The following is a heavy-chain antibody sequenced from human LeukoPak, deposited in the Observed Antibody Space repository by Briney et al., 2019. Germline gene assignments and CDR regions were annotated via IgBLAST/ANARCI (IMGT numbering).Heavy chain of an antibody. D-gene: IGHD6-19*01. CDR3: ATDGPWGIAVAGTLDY. CDR2: IYYSGST. CDR1: GGSICSGDYY. Sequence: SETLSLTCTVSGGSICSGDYYWSWIRQPPGKGLEWIGYIYYSGSTYYNPSLKSRVTISVDTSKNQFSLQLSSVTAADTAVYYCATDGPWGIAVAGTLDYWGQGTLVTVSS. J-gene: IGHJ4*02. V-gene: IGHV4-30-4*08.